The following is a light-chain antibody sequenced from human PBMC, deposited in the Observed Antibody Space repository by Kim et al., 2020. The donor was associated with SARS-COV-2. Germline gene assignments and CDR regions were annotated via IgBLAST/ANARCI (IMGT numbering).Light chain of an antibody. J-gene: IGKJ5*01. Sequence: SVGDRGTITCQASQDISGSLNWYPQKPGKAPKHLICDASNLEAGVPSRFSGSGSGTDFTFTISSLQPEDFATYFCQHYDDLPSITFGQGTRLEIK. CDR3: QHYDDLPSIT. V-gene: IGKV1-33*01. CDR2: DAS. CDR1: QDISGS.